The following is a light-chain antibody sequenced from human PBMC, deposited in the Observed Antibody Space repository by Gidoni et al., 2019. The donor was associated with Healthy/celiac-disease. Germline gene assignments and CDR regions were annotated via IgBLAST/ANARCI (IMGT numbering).Light chain of an antibody. CDR3: QQSYSTHSIT. V-gene: IGKV1-39*01. CDR1: QSISSY. J-gene: IGKJ5*01. Sequence: DIQMTQSPSSLSASVGDRVTITCRASQSISSYLNWYQQKPGKAPKLLIYAASSLQSGVPSGFSGSGSGTDFTLTISSLQPEDFATYYCQQSYSTHSITFGQXTRLEIK. CDR2: AAS.